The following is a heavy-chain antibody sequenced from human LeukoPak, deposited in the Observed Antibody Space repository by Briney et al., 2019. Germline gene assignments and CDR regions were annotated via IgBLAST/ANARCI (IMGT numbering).Heavy chain of an antibody. J-gene: IGHJ2*01. CDR1: GFTVSNHY. CDR2: IYSGGST. V-gene: IGHV3-53*01. Sequence: GGSLRLSCAASGFTVSNHYMNWVRQAPGKGLEWLSIIYSGGSTSYADSVKGRFTISRDKSKNTVYLQMNSLRVEDTAIYYCAKDRTVGASCWYFDLWGRGTLVTVSS. CDR3: AKDRTVGASCWYFDL. D-gene: IGHD1-26*01.